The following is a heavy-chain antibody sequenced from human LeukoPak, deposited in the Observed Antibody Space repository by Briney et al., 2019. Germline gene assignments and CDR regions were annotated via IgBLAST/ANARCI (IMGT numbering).Heavy chain of an antibody. CDR1: GYTFTSYA. CDR2: INAGNGNT. D-gene: IGHD4-17*01. CDR3: ARVKDGDYTLSN. V-gene: IGHV1-3*01. Sequence: ASVKVSRKASGYTFTSYAMHWVRQAPGQRLEWMGWINAGNGNTKYSQKFQGRVTITRDTSASTAYMELSSLRSEDTAVYYCARVKDGDYTLSNWGQGTLVTVSS. J-gene: IGHJ4*02.